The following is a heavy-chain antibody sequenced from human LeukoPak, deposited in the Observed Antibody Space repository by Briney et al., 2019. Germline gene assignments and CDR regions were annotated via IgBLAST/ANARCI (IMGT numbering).Heavy chain of an antibody. Sequence: ASVKVSCKASGYTFTSYDINWVRQATGQGLEWMGWMNPNSGNTGYAQKFQGRVTMTRDTSTSTVYMELSSLRSEDTAVYYCARDLDGDYATWGQGTLVTVSS. J-gene: IGHJ4*02. V-gene: IGHV1-8*01. CDR1: GYTFTSYD. D-gene: IGHD4-17*01. CDR3: ARDLDGDYAT. CDR2: MNPNSGNT.